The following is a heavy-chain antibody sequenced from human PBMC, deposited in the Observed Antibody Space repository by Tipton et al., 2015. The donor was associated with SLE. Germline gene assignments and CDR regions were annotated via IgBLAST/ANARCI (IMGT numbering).Heavy chain of an antibody. D-gene: IGHD3-10*01. J-gene: IGHJ3*02. Sequence: QVQLVQSGPEVKKPGSSVKVSCKASGGTFSSYAISWVRQAPGQGLEWMGRIIPIFGTANYAQKFQGRVTITADESTRTAYMELSSLRSDDTAVYYCAREGGGWFGESPGVFDIWGQGTMVTVSS. CDR1: GGTFSSYA. V-gene: IGHV1-69*18. CDR2: IIPIFGTA. CDR3: AREGGGWFGESPGVFDI.